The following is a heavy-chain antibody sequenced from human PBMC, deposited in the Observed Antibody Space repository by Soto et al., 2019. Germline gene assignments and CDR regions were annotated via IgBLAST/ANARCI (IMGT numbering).Heavy chain of an antibody. CDR1: GFTFRRHG. V-gene: IGHV3-33*01. Sequence: QVQLVESGGGVVQPGRSLRLSCVASGFTFRRHGMHWVRQAPGKGLEWVAVIWFDGSKNYYADSVKGRFTISRDDSKNTLDLQMNSLRADDTAVYYCARAVAATYGMDVWGQGTTVTVSS. D-gene: IGHD6-25*01. J-gene: IGHJ6*02. CDR3: ARAVAATYGMDV. CDR2: IWFDGSKN.